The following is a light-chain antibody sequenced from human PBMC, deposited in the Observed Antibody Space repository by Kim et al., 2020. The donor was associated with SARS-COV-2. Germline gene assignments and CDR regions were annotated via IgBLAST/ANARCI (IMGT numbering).Light chain of an antibody. J-gene: IGLJ1*01. CDR3: QVWDRGSNHYV. CDR1: TLGNKR. Sequence: APGNTARRTSGRTTLGNKRVNWYQQKAGQAPLLVIYFDDDRSSGIPERFSGSISGNTATLTITRVEAGDEADYYCQVWDRGSNHYVFGSGTKVTVL. V-gene: IGLV3-21*04. CDR2: FDD.